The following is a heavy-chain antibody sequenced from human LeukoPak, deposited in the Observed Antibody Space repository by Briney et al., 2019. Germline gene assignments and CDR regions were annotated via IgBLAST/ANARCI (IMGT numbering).Heavy chain of an antibody. CDR3: ARDSAYYYGSGSYSVYYYYYYGMGV. V-gene: IGHV3-7*01. Sequence: GGSLRLSCAASGFTFSSYWMSWVRQAPGKGLEWVANIKQDGSEEYYVDSVKGRFTISRDNAKNSLYLQMNSLRAEDTAVYYCARDSAYYYGSGSYSVYYYYYYGMGVWGQGTTVTVSS. CDR2: IKQDGSEE. J-gene: IGHJ6*02. D-gene: IGHD3-10*01. CDR1: GFTFSSYW.